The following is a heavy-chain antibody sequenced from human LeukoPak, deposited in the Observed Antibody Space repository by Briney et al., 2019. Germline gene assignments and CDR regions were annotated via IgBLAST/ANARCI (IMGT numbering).Heavy chain of an antibody. J-gene: IGHJ4*02. Sequence: GGTLRLSCAASGFTFSSYGMSWVRQAPGKGLEWVSAISASGDRTYYADSVKGRFTISRDSYQNLYLQMHSLRPEDTALYYCTKTTSYYDILTDNLDSWGQGTLVTVSS. D-gene: IGHD3-9*01. CDR1: GFTFSSYG. CDR2: ISASGDRT. V-gene: IGHV3-23*01. CDR3: TKTTSYYDILTDNLDS.